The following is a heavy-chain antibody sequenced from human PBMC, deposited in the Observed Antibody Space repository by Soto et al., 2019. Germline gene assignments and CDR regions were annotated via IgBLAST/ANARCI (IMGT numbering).Heavy chain of an antibody. V-gene: IGHV3-33*01. J-gene: IGHJ6*02. CDR2: IWYDGSNK. CDR3: ARDFQYYYYYGMDV. Sequence: GGSLRLSCAASGFTFSSYGMHWVRQAPGKGLEWVAVIWYDGSNKYYADSVKGRFTISRDNSKNTLYLQMNSLRAEDTAVYYCARDFQYYYYYGMDVWGQGTTVTVSS. CDR1: GFTFSSYG.